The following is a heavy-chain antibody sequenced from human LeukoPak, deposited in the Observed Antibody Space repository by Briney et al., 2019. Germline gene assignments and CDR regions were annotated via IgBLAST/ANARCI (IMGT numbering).Heavy chain of an antibody. D-gene: IGHD3-22*01. V-gene: IGHV1-69*13. Sequence: SVKVSCKASGGTFISYAISWVRQAPGQGLEWMGGIIPIFGTANYAQKFQGRVTITADESTSTAYMELSSLRSEDTAVYYCARASYYYDSSGYYSTGYYYYGMDVWGQGTTVTVSS. CDR1: GGTFISYA. CDR2: IIPIFGTA. J-gene: IGHJ6*02. CDR3: ARASYYYDSSGYYSTGYYYYGMDV.